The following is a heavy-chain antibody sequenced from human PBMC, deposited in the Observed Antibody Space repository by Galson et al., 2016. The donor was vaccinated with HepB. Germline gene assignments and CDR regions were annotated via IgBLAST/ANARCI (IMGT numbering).Heavy chain of an antibody. CDR2: IIPIFGTA. D-gene: IGHD4-17*01. Sequence: SVKVSCKASGGTFSSYAISWVRQAPGQGLEWMGGIIPIFGTADYAQKFQARVTISADASTNTAYMELNSLRSEDTAVYYCARREDYGDHIEYYYYGMDVWGQGTTVTVSS. V-gene: IGHV1-69*13. CDR1: GGTFSSYA. CDR3: ARREDYGDHIEYYYYGMDV. J-gene: IGHJ6*02.